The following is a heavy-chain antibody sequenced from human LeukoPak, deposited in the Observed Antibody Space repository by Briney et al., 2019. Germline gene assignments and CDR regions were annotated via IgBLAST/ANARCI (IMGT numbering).Heavy chain of an antibody. CDR2: ISAYNGNT. Sequence: ASVKVSRKASGYTFTSYGISWVRQAPGHGLEGRGWISAYNGNTNYAQKLQGRATMTTDTSTSTAYMELRSLKSDDTAVYYCARDVLRGLYYYDSSGYYGTGAFDIWGQGTMVTVSS. D-gene: IGHD3-22*01. CDR1: GYTFTSYG. V-gene: IGHV1-18*01. J-gene: IGHJ3*02. CDR3: ARDVLRGLYYYDSSGYYGTGAFDI.